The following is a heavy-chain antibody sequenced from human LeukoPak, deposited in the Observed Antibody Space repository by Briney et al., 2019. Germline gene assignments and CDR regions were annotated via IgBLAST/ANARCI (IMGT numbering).Heavy chain of an antibody. CDR1: GFTFSRYA. CDR2: ISSNGGST. CDR3: VKDSSSGSYFDY. V-gene: IGHV3-64D*06. D-gene: IGHD3-10*01. J-gene: IGHJ4*02. Sequence: GGSLRLSCSASGFTFSRYAMHCVRQAPGKGLEYVSAISSNGGSTYYADSVKGRFTISRDNFRNTLHLQMSSLRVEDTAVYYCVKDSSSGSYFDYWGQGTLVTVSS.